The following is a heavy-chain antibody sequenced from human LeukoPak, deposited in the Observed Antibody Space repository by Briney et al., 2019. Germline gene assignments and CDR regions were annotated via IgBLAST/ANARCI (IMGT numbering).Heavy chain of an antibody. CDR3: ARHGAEAVLDGSGRIWGY. J-gene: IGHJ4*02. V-gene: IGHV5-51*01. D-gene: IGHD3-10*01. CDR2: IYPDDSNT. Sequence: GESLKISCQGSGYNFPIYWIGWVRQMPGQGLEWMGIIYPDDSNTIYGPSFQGQVTISADNSINTAYLEWSSLKASDTAIYYCARHGAEAVLDGSGRIWGYWGQGTLVTVSS. CDR1: GYNFPIYW.